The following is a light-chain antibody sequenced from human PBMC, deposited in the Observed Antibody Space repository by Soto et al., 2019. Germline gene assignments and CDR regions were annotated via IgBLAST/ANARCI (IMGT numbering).Light chain of an antibody. J-gene: IGKJ5*01. CDR3: QQLNSYHH. V-gene: IGKV1-9*01. CDR1: QDISSF. Sequence: ILLPEPPSWRGASVGGRFTITFRTSQDISSFLAWYQQKPGKAPNLLIYGASTLQSGVPSRFSGSGSGTEFTLTISRLQTEDFATYYCQQLNSYHHFGQGIRLEI. CDR2: GAS.